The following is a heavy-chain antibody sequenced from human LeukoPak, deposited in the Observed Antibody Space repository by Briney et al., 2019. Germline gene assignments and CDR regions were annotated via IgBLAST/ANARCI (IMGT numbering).Heavy chain of an antibody. Sequence: GGSLRLSCAASGFTFSSYAMSWVRQAPGNGLDWVSAVSGSGGSTYYADSVKGRFTIPRDNSKNTLYLQMNSLRAEDTAVYYCAKGDEYSSGRFGYFDYWGQGTLVTVSS. CDR2: VSGSGGST. J-gene: IGHJ4*02. D-gene: IGHD6-19*01. V-gene: IGHV3-23*01. CDR1: GFTFSSYA. CDR3: AKGDEYSSGRFGYFDY.